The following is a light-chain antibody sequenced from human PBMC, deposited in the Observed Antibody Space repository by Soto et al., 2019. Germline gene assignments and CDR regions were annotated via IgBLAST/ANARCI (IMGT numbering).Light chain of an antibody. J-gene: IGKJ1*01. CDR3: QQYNNWPVA. V-gene: IGKV3-15*01. CDR2: GAS. Sequence: EIVMTQSPATLSVSPGERATLSCRASQSVSSKLAWYQQKPGQAPRLLIYGASTRATGIPARFSGSGSGTDFTLTISSLQSADFAVYYCQQYNNWPVAFGQGTKVEIK. CDR1: QSVSSK.